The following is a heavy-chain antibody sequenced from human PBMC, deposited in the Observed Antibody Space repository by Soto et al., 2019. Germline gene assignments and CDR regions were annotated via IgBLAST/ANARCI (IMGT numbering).Heavy chain of an antibody. Sequence: EVHLLESGGGLVQPGGSLRLSCEASGFTFSSYAMSWVRQAPGKGLVWVSAIGGGGGSTNYADSVKGRFSISRDNSENTLYLQMNSLRAEDTAIYYRAKDRYSSSSYYFDYWGQGTLVTVSS. CDR3: AKDRYSSSSYYFDY. J-gene: IGHJ4*02. CDR2: IGGGGGST. D-gene: IGHD2-2*01. CDR1: GFTFSSYA. V-gene: IGHV3-23*01.